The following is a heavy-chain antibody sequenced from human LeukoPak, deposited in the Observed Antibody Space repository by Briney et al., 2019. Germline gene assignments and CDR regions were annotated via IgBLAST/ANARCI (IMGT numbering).Heavy chain of an antibody. V-gene: IGHV1-18*01. D-gene: IGHD5-18*01. CDR2: ISAYNGNT. CDR3: AREEYSYGDSMDV. J-gene: IGHJ6*03. CDR1: SCTFTSYG. Sequence: ASVKVSCKASSCTFTSYGISWVRQAPGQGLEWMGWISAYNGNTNYAQKLQGRVTMTTDTSTSTAYMELRSLRSDDTAVYYCAREEYSYGDSMDVWGKGTTVTVSS.